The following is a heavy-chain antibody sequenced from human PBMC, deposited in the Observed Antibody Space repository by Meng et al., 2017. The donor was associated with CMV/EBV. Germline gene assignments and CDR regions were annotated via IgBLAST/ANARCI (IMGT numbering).Heavy chain of an antibody. CDR2: IYYSGST. CDR1: GGTISSSSYY. J-gene: IGHJ4*02. Sequence: SETLSLSCTVSGGTISSSSYYWGWIRQPPGKGLEWIGSIYYSGSTYYNPSLKSRVTISVDTYKNQFSQKLSSVTAADTAVYYCAGNLRGVIDYWGQGTLVTVSS. V-gene: IGHV4-39*07. D-gene: IGHD3-10*01. CDR3: AGNLRGVIDY.